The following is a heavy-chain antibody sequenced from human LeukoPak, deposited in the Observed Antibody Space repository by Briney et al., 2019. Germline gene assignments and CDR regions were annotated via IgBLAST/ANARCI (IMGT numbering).Heavy chain of an antibody. V-gene: IGHV4-31*03. Sequence: PSETLSLTCTVSGGSISSGGYYWSWIRQHPGKGLEWIGYIYYSGSTYYNPSLKSRVTISVDTSKNQFSLKLSSVTAADTAVYYCARVRFNHYDSSGYLDYWGQGTLVTVSS. D-gene: IGHD3-22*01. CDR1: GGSISSGGYY. CDR3: ARVRFNHYDSSGYLDY. J-gene: IGHJ4*02. CDR2: IYYSGST.